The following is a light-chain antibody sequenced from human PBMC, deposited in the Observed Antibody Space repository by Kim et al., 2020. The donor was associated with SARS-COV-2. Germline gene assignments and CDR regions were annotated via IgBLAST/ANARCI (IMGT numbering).Light chain of an antibody. V-gene: IGKV1-33*01. CDR3: QQRFA. CDR1: QYIVDY. J-gene: IGKJ3*01. CDR2: DTT. Sequence: SSRSATVGDKVTITYQASQYIVDYLNSYQQKPRRAPELLIYDTTNLEGWVPSRFSATKSRIYFTFTISNLQAEDVAPYYCQQRFAFGPGTKVDIK.